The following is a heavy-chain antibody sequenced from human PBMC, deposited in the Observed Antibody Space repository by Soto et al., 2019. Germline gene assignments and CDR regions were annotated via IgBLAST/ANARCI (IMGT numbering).Heavy chain of an antibody. J-gene: IGHJ4*02. CDR2: ICCSGST. CDR3: AIGMDKNKVGW. D-gene: IGHD2-15*01. CDR1: GDSVSRGDSY. Sequence: QVQLQESGPWLVKPSETLSLTCTVSGDSVSRGDSYWSWIRQPPGQGLELIGYICCSGSTEYNPPLRSRVIISVDTSKNQLSLKLSTVTAADTAVYFCAIGMDKNKVGWWGQGTLVTV. V-gene: IGHV4-61*08.